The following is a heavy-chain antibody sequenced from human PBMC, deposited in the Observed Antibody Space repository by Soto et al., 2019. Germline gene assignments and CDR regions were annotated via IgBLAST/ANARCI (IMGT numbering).Heavy chain of an antibody. V-gene: IGHV3-11*06. CDR3: ARIGGELLYQFFFDY. J-gene: IGHJ4*02. D-gene: IGHD3-10*01. CDR2: ISSSGRYT. Sequence: GGSLRLSCAASGFTFSDYYMTWIRQAPGKGPEWVSYISSSGRYTNYADSVKGRFTISRDNARNTVFLQLNSLRAEDTAIYYCARIGGELLYQFFFDYWGLGTLVTVS. CDR1: GFTFSDYY.